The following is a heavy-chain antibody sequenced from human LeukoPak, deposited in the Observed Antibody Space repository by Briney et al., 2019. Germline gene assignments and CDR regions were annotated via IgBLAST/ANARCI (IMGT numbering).Heavy chain of an antibody. V-gene: IGHV4-59*01. CDR1: GGSISSYY. CDR3: ARVSRNWNNVDY. CDR2: IYYSGST. J-gene: IGHJ4*02. D-gene: IGHD1/OR15-1a*01. Sequence: SETLSLTCTVSGGSISSYYWSWIRQPPGKGLEWIGYIYYSGSTNYNPSLKSRVTISVDTSKNQFSLKLSSVTAADTAVYYCARVSRNWNNVDYWGQGTLVTVSS.